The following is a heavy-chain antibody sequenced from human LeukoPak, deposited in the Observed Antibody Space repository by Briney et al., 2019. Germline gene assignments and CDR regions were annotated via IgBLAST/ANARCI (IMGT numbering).Heavy chain of an antibody. V-gene: IGHV1-3*01. CDR1: GYTFTNSA. CDR3: ARGYCDTTNCYSYDY. D-gene: IGHD2-2*01. J-gene: IGHJ4*02. CDR2: INGGNGNT. Sequence: ASVKVSCKASGYTFTNSALHWVRQAPGVRPEWMGWINGGNGNTKYSQDFQGRVTITRDTSASTAYMELSRLRSEDTAVYYCARGYCDTTNCYSYDYWGQGTLVTVSS.